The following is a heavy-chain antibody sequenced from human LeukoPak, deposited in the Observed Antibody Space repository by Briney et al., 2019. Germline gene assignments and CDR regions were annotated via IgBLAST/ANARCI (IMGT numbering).Heavy chain of an antibody. V-gene: IGHV4-34*01. Sequence: PSETLSLTCAVYGGSFSGYYWSWIRQPPGKGLEWSGEFNHSGSTNYNPSLKSRVTISVDTSKNQFSLKLSSVTAADTTVYYCVRSRRSPSGITGTTWFDPWGQGTMVTVSS. D-gene: IGHD1-7*01. J-gene: IGHJ5*02. CDR3: VRSRRSPSGITGTTWFDP. CDR2: FNHSGST. CDR1: GGSFSGYY.